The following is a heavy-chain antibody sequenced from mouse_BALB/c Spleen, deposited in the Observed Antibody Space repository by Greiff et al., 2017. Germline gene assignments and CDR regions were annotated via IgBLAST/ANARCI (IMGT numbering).Heavy chain of an antibody. D-gene: IGHD2-12*01. CDR3: ARVYDGLYYAMDY. CDR2: ISSGSSTI. Sequence: EVQGVESGGGLVQPGGSRKLSCAASGFTFSSFGMHWVRQAPEKGLEWVAYISSGSSTIYYADTVKGRFTISRDNPKNTLFLQMTSLRSEDTAMYYCARVYDGLYYAMDYWGQGTSVTVSS. V-gene: IGHV5-17*02. J-gene: IGHJ4*01. CDR1: GFTFSSFG.